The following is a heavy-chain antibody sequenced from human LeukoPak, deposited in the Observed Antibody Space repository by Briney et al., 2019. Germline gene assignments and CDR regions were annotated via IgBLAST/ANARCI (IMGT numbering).Heavy chain of an antibody. CDR3: ARDRGYCSSTSCYAGLFAFDI. Sequence: SDTLSLPCAVYGGSFSGYYWSWIRQPPGKGLEWIGEINHSGSTNYNPSLKSRVTISVDTSKNQFSLKLSSVTAADTAVYYCARDRGYCSSTSCYAGLFAFDIWGQGTMVTVSS. V-gene: IGHV4-34*01. CDR1: GGSFSGYY. CDR2: INHSGST. J-gene: IGHJ3*02. D-gene: IGHD2-2*01.